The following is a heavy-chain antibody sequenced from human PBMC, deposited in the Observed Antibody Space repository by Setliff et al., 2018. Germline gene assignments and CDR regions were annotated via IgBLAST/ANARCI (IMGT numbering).Heavy chain of an antibody. CDR3: AKAARYQLLMSPHWFDP. V-gene: IGHV3-23*01. CDR1: GFTFSSYA. Sequence: GGSLRLSCAASGFTFSSYAMSWVRQAPGKGLEWVSGISGSGVSTYYAESVKGRFTISRDNSKNTLYLQMNSPRAEDTAVYYCAKAARYQLLMSPHWFDPWGQ. J-gene: IGHJ5*02. CDR2: ISGSGVST. D-gene: IGHD2-2*01.